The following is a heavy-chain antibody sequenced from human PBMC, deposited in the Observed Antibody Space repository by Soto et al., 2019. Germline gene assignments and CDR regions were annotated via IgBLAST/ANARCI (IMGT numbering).Heavy chain of an antibody. V-gene: IGHV4-30-4*01. D-gene: IGHD6-6*01. CDR3: ARDAFEYSSSVNWFDP. CDR1: GGSISSGDYY. CDR2: IYYSGST. J-gene: IGHJ5*02. Sequence: TSETLSLTCTVSGGSISSGDYYWSWIRQPPGKGLEWIGYIYYSGSTYYNPSLKSRVTISVDTSKNQFSLKLSSVTAADTAVYYCARDAFEYSSSVNWFDPCGQGTLVTVSS.